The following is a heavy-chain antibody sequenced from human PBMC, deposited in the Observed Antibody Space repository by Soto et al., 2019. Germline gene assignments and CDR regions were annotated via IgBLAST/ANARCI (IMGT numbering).Heavy chain of an antibody. CDR3: ARYSSLQPGFSGEGVGY. Sequence: QVQLVQSGAEVKKPGSSVKVSCKASGGTFSSYAISWVRQAPGQGLEWMGGIIPIFGTANYAQKFQGRVTITADESTSTAYMELSSLRSEDTAVYSCARYSSLQPGFSGEGVGYWGQGTLVTVSS. J-gene: IGHJ4*02. D-gene: IGHD6-6*01. CDR1: GGTFSSYA. CDR2: IIPIFGTA. V-gene: IGHV1-69*12.